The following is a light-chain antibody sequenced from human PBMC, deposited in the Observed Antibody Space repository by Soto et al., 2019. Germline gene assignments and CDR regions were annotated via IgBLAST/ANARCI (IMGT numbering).Light chain of an antibody. CDR1: SSNIGRNT. CDR2: SNS. Sequence: QSVLTQPPSASGTPGQRVTISCSGSSSNIGRNTVNWYQQLPGTAPKLLIYSNSLRPSGVPDRFSGSKSGTSASLAISGLQSEDEADYYCAAWDDSLNGVVFGGGTKVTVL. V-gene: IGLV1-44*01. J-gene: IGLJ2*01. CDR3: AAWDDSLNGVV.